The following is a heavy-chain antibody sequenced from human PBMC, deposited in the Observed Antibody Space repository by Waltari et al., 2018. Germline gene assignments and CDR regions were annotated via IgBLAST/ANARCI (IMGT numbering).Heavy chain of an antibody. CDR1: GSGLYCYW. D-gene: IGHD3-10*01. V-gene: IGHV5-51*03. CDR2: IWPDDSDT. Sequence: EAQLVPSGPEVKKPGESLRISCQVSGSGLYCYWIAWVRQMPGKGLEYMGIIWPDDSDTRYSPSFQGQVIISGDKSIGTAYLQLNTLKASDTAMYYCARPRRGRDAFDVWGPGTMVTVS. CDR3: ARPRRGRDAFDV. J-gene: IGHJ3*01.